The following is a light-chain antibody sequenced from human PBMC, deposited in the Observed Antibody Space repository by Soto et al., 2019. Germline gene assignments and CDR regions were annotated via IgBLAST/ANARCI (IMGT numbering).Light chain of an antibody. CDR2: WAS. V-gene: IGKV4-1*01. CDR1: QSVLYSSNNESY. Sequence: DLVMTQSPDSLAVSLGGRATIACKSSQSVLYSSNNESYLAWYQQKPSQPPKLLIYWASSRESGVPDRFSGSGSGTDFTLTITRLQAEDVAVYFCQQYYRTPHTFGQGTKLEIK. CDR3: QQYYRTPHT. J-gene: IGKJ2*01.